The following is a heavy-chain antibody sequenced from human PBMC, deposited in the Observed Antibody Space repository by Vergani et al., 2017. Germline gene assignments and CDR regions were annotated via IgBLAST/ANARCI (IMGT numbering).Heavy chain of an antibody. J-gene: IGHJ4*02. CDR3: ARGRHFDSSGSSFDY. Sequence: QVQLQQWGAGLLKPSETLSLTCAVYGGSFSGYYWSWTRQPPGKGLEWIGEINHSGSTNYNPSLKSRVTISVDTSKNQFSLKLSSVTAADTAVYYCARGRHFDSSGSSFDYWGQGTLVTVSS. V-gene: IGHV4-34*01. D-gene: IGHD3-22*01. CDR2: INHSGST. CDR1: GGSFSGYY.